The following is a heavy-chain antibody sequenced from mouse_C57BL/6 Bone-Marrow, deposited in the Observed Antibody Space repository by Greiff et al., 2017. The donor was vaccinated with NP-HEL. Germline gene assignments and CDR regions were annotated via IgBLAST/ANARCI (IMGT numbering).Heavy chain of an antibody. D-gene: IGHD1-1*01. J-gene: IGHJ2*01. CDR2: ISSGGSYT. Sequence: EVQGVESGGDLVKPGGSLKLSCAASGFTFSSYGMSWVRQTPDKRLEWVATISSGGSYTYYPDSVKGRFTISRDNAKNTLYLQMSSLKSEDTAMYYCASHYYGSSYLPFDYWGQGTTFTVSS. CDR1: GFTFSSYG. CDR3: ASHYYGSSYLPFDY. V-gene: IGHV5-6*01.